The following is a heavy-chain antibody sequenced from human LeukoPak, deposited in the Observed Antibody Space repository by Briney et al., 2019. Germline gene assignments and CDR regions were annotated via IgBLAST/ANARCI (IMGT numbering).Heavy chain of an antibody. CDR2: INHSGST. D-gene: IGHD3-16*02. Sequence: SETLSLTCAVYGGSFSGYYWGWIRQPPGKGLEWIGEINHSGSTNYNPSLKSRVTISVDTSKNQFSLKLSSVTAADTAVYYCARGRYYDYVWGSYRYTGPLDYWGQGTLVTVSS. CDR3: ARGRYYDYVWGSYRYTGPLDY. V-gene: IGHV4-34*01. CDR1: GGSFSGYY. J-gene: IGHJ4*02.